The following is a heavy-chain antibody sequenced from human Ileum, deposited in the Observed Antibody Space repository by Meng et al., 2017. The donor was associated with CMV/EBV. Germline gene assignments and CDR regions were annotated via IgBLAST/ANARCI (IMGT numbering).Heavy chain of an antibody. CDR1: GGSSSSGQW. Sequence: GGSSSSGQWGRWGRQTPGKGLEWIGEIYHTGNTNDNVSLKSRVTIAADKSKNQFSLKLTSVNAADTAMYYCARVSVEWLSGKWYFDLWGRGTLVTVSS. D-gene: IGHD3-3*01. CDR3: ARVSVEWLSGKWYFDL. J-gene: IGHJ2*01. CDR2: IYHTGNT. V-gene: IGHV4-4*02.